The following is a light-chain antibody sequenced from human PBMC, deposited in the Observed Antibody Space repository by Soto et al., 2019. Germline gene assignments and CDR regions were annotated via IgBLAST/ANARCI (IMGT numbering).Light chain of an antibody. CDR1: SSDIGGYNY. CDR3: SSYTSSSTSDVL. J-gene: IGLJ2*01. Sequence: QSALTQPASVSGSPGQSITISCTGTSSDIGGYNYVSWYQQHPGKAPKLVIYDVASRPSGVSYRFSGSKSGNTASLTISGLQAEDEGDYYCSSYTSSSTSDVLFGGGTKLTV. V-gene: IGLV2-14*03. CDR2: DVA.